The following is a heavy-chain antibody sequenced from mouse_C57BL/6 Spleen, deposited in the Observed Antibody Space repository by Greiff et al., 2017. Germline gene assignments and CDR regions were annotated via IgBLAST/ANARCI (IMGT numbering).Heavy chain of an antibody. CDR3: ARSISYDGQAWFAY. J-gene: IGHJ3*01. CDR1: GYSFTDYN. CDR2: INPNYGTT. D-gene: IGHD2-3*01. Sequence: VQLQQSGPELVKPGASVKISCKASGYSFTDYNMHWVKQSNGKSLEWIGVINPNYGTTNYNPKFKGKATLTVDQSSSTAYMQLNSLTSEDSAVYYCARSISYDGQAWFAYWGQGTLVTVSA. V-gene: IGHV1-39*01.